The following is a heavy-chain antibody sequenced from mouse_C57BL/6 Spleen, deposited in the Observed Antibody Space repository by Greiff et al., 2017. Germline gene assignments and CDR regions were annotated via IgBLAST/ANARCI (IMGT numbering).Heavy chain of an antibody. CDR2: IYPGDGDT. CDR1: GYAFSSSW. D-gene: IGHD2-2*01. Sequence: VQLQESGPELVKPGASVKISCKASGYAFSSSWMNWVKQRPGKGLEWIGRIYPGDGDTNYNGKFKGKATLTADKSSSTAYMQLSSLTSEDSAVYFCATVYYGYDDEFAYWGQGTLVTVSA. J-gene: IGHJ3*01. CDR3: ATVYYGYDDEFAY. V-gene: IGHV1-82*01.